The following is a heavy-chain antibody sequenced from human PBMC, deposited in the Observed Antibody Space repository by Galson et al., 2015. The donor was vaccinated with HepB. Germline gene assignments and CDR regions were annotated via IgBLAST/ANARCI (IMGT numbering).Heavy chain of an antibody. D-gene: IGHD2-21*01. Sequence: SLRLSCAASGFSFSSYDMHWVRQAPGKGLEWVSYISSGAGTTFHAHSVKGRFTISRDDAKSSMYLQMNSLRAEDTAVYYCVRDGIYCGGGSCHPYWGQGTLVTVSS. J-gene: IGHJ4*02. CDR1: GFSFSSYD. CDR2: ISSGAGTT. V-gene: IGHV3-48*03. CDR3: VRDGIYCGGGSCHPY.